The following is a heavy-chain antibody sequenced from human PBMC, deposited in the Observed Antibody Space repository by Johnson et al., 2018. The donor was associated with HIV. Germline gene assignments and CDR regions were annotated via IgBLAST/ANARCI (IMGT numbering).Heavy chain of an antibody. CDR3: ATDILFATARSDHDAFDT. CDR2: INNNASSV. D-gene: IGHD3-9*01. V-gene: IGHV3-11*04. J-gene: IGHJ3*02. CDR1: GFTFSDYY. Sequence: QVQLVESGGGLVKPGGSLRLSCAASGFTFSDYYMTWIRQAPGKGLEWVSYINNNASSVYYADSARGRFTISRDNSKNSLFLQMNSQRGEDTGVYYCATDILFATARSDHDAFDTWGQGIMVTVSS.